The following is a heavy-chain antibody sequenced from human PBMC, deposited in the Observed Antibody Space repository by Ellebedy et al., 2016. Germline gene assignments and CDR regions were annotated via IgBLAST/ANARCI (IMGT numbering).Heavy chain of an antibody. Sequence: GSLRLSCAVSGGSVSSNYWWTWVRPPPGKGLEWIAEIYHSGTTNYNPSLKSRVTVSVDKSKNQFSLNLNSVTAADTAVYYCARISLDGQYVLAAFDVWGQGTMVTVS. CDR1: GGSVSSNYW. V-gene: IGHV4-4*02. CDR3: ARISLDGQYVLAAFDV. D-gene: IGHD2/OR15-2a*01. CDR2: IYHSGTT. J-gene: IGHJ3*01.